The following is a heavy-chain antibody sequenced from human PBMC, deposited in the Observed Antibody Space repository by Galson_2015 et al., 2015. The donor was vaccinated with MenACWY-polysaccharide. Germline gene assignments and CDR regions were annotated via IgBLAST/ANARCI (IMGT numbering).Heavy chain of an antibody. V-gene: IGHV4-31*11. CDR2: IFNRGGT. J-gene: IGHJ5*02. CDR1: GGSISSAGYH. Sequence: TLSLTCGVSGGSISSAGYHWTWIRQHPGKGREWIGYIFNRGGTNSNPSLKSRVTVSADRSNNQFSLKLTSLTAADTAVYYCAGIPSTMTSFGWFGPWGQGILVTVSS. CDR3: AGIPSTMTSFGWFGP. D-gene: IGHD4-17*01.